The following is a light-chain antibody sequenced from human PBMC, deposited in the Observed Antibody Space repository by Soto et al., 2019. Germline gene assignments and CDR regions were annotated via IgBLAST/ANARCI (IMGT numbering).Light chain of an antibody. J-gene: IGKJ4*01. Sequence: EIVLTQSPATLSLSPGERATLSCRASQSVSRYLAWYQQKPGQAPRLLIYDASNMATGVPPRFSGSGSGTDFTLTITRLEPADFAVYYCQQLSRTFGGGTRVEIK. V-gene: IGKV3-11*01. CDR1: QSVSRY. CDR3: QQLSRT. CDR2: DAS.